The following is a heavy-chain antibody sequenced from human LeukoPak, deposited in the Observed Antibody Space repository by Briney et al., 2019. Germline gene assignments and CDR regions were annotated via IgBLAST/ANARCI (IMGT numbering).Heavy chain of an antibody. Sequence: SETLSLTCTASGDSINKYFWSWLRQSPGKGLEWIGYISHSGNTNYNPSLKSRVTISLDKSNNQFSLRLSSVTAADTAVYYCARAGPENLNWRYYIDFWGRGILVTVSS. CDR1: GDSINKYF. J-gene: IGHJ4*02. CDR3: ARAGPENLNWRYYIDF. D-gene: IGHD1-1*01. CDR2: ISHSGNT. V-gene: IGHV4-59*01.